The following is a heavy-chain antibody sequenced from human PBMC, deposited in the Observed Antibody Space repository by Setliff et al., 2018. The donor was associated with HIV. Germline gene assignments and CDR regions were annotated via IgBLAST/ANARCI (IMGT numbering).Heavy chain of an antibody. D-gene: IGHD1-26*01. CDR2: IYYSGTT. J-gene: IGHJ5*02. CDR3: ATGGASIIPLGP. V-gene: IGHV4-59*12. CDR1: GGSISSYY. Sequence: SETLSLTCTVSGGSISSYYWSWIRQPPGRGLEWIGSIYYSGTTYYSPSLTSRVTISVDTSKNQFSLKLSSVTAADTAVYYCATGGASIIPLGPWGQGTLVTVSS.